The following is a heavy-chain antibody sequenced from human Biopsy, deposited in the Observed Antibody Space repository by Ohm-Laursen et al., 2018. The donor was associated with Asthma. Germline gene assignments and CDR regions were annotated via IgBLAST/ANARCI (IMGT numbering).Heavy chain of an antibody. J-gene: IGHJ5*02. Sequence: ASVKVSCKASGYTFSNYAISWVRQAPGQGLEWMGWISGYNGDTKFAQNVKGRLSLTTDTSTCTAYMELRSLTSDDTAVYYCVRDKVVVVPGSKGPTDWFDPWGQGTLVTVSS. CDR3: VRDKVVVVPGSKGPTDWFDP. V-gene: IGHV1-18*04. CDR1: GYTFSNYA. D-gene: IGHD2-15*01. CDR2: ISGYNGDT.